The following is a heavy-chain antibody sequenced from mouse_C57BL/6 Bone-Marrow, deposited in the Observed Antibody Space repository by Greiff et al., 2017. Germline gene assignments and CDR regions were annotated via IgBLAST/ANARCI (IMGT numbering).Heavy chain of an antibody. Sequence: VKLQQPGAELVRPGSSVKLSCKASGYTFTSYWMHWVKQRPIQGLEWIGNIDPSDSETHYNQKFKDKATLTVDKSSSTAYMQLSSLTSEDSAVYYCARSHYYGSKESYFDYWGQGTTRTVSS. V-gene: IGHV1-52*01. CDR1: GYTFTSYW. J-gene: IGHJ2*01. CDR3: ARSHYYGSKESYFDY. CDR2: IDPSDSET. D-gene: IGHD1-1*01.